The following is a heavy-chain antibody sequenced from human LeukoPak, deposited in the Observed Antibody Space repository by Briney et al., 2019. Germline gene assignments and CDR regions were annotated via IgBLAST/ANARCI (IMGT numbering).Heavy chain of an antibody. J-gene: IGHJ5*02. D-gene: IGHD2-2*01. CDR1: GLTLSDYY. CDR2: ISSSGSTI. V-gene: IGHV3-11*01. Sequence: PGGSLRLSCAASGLTLSDYYMSWIRQAPGKGLEWVSYISSSGSTIYYADSVKGRFTISRDNAKNSLYLQMNSLRAEDTAVYYCARDPCSVSCLSAHWFDPWGHGTLVTVSS. CDR3: ARDPCSVSCLSAHWFDP.